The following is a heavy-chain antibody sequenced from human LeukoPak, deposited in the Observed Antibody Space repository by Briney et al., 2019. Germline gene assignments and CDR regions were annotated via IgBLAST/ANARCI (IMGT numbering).Heavy chain of an antibody. Sequence: GVSLTLSCAASRFTFYDYDMHCLPHAPGKGLVWGLDISWNSGSIGYADSVKGRFTISRDNAKNSLYLQRNSLRAEDAALYYCAKDGLSTLVGANVDYWGRGTLVSVSS. J-gene: IGHJ4*02. CDR3: AKDGLSTLVGANVDY. CDR2: ISWNSGSI. D-gene: IGHD1-26*01. CDR1: RFTFYDYD. V-gene: IGHV3-9*01.